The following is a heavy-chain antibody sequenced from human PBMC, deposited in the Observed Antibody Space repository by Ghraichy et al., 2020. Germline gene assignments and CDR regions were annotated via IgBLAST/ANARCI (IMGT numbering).Heavy chain of an antibody. Sequence: SETLSLTCTVSGGSISSSSYYWGWIRQPPGKGLEWIGSIYYSGSTYYNPSLKSRVTISVDTSKNQFSLKLSSVTAADTAVYYCARHPTYYYDSSGWYYYYYGMDVWGQGTTVTVSS. CDR3: ARHPTYYYDSSGWYYYYYGMDV. D-gene: IGHD3-22*01. V-gene: IGHV4-39*01. CDR1: GGSISSSSYY. CDR2: IYYSGST. J-gene: IGHJ6*02.